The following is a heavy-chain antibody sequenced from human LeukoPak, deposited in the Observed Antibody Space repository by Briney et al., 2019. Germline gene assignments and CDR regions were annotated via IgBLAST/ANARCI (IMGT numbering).Heavy chain of an antibody. Sequence: GGSLRLSCAASGFTFSNAWMSWVRQAPGKGLEWVGRIKSKTDGGTTDYAAPVKGRFTISRDDSKNTLHLQMNSLKTEDTAVYYCTTPPGYCSSTSCWDDYWGQGTLVTVSS. CDR1: GFTFSNAW. CDR2: IKSKTDGGTT. D-gene: IGHD2-2*01. V-gene: IGHV3-15*01. J-gene: IGHJ4*02. CDR3: TTPPGYCSSTSCWDDY.